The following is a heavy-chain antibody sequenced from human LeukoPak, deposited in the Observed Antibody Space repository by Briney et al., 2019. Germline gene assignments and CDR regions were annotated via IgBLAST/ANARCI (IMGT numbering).Heavy chain of an antibody. CDR1: GFTFSDNY. V-gene: IGHV3-11*04. CDR2: ISSSGSI. Sequence: GGSLRLSCAASGFTFSDNYMSWIRQAPGKGLEWVSYISSSGSIYYADRVKGRFTISRDNAKNSLYLQMNSLRAEDTAVYYCARDWRDSSGKFPNDAFDIWGQGTMVTVSS. CDR3: ARDWRDSSGKFPNDAFDI. D-gene: IGHD3-22*01. J-gene: IGHJ3*02.